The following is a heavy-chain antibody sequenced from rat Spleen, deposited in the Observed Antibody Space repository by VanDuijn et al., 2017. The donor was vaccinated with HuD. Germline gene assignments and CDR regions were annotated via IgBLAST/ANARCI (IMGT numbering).Heavy chain of an antibody. CDR1: GFTFSNYD. J-gene: IGHJ3*01. D-gene: IGHD1-12*03. Sequence: EVQLVESGGGLVQPGRSMKLSCAASGFTFSNYDMAWVRQAPTKGLECVSSINGDGGSTYYPDSVKGRFTISRDNAENTVYLQMNSLRSEDTATYYCAKRDYDGYYPFAYWGQGTLVTVSS. V-gene: IGHV5-25*01. CDR2: INGDGGST. CDR3: AKRDYDGYYPFAY.